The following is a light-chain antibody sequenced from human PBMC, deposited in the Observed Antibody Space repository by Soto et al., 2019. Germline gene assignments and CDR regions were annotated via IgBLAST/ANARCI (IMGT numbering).Light chain of an antibody. CDR2: EDN. Sequence: QSVLTQPPSVSAAPGQKVTISCSGSSSNIGSDFVSWYQQLPGTAPKLLIYEDNKRPSGIPDRFSGSKSGTSATLGITGLQTGDEAEYYCGAWDTSLSGGVFGGGTQLTVL. CDR1: SSNIGSDF. V-gene: IGLV1-51*02. CDR3: GAWDTSLSGGV. J-gene: IGLJ2*01.